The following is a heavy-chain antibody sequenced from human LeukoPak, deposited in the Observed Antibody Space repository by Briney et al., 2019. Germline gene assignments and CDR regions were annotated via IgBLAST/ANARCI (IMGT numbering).Heavy chain of an antibody. Sequence: SETLSLTCAVSGGSISDSNYYWGWIRQPPGRGLEWIANIYYSGSAYYSPSLKSRVTVSIDTSKNQFSLKLNSVTAADTAVYYCARQSTIAAARIDPWGQGTLVTVSS. D-gene: IGHD6-25*01. CDR1: GGSISDSNYY. J-gene: IGHJ5*02. CDR2: IYYSGSA. V-gene: IGHV4-39*01. CDR3: ARQSTIAAARIDP.